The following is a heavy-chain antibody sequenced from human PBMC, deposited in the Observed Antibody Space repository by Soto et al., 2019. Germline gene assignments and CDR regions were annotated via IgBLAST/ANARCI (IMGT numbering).Heavy chain of an antibody. Sequence: GGSLRLSCAASGFTFSGYAMSWVRQAPGKGLEWVSGISGSAASTNYADSVKGRFTISRDNSKSTLYLQMNSLRAEDTAVYYWAKDVHYDILTGIEYFHHWAQGTLVTVSS. CDR3: AKDVHYDILTGIEYFHH. CDR1: GFTFSGYA. D-gene: IGHD3-9*01. CDR2: ISGSAAST. V-gene: IGHV3-23*01. J-gene: IGHJ1*01.